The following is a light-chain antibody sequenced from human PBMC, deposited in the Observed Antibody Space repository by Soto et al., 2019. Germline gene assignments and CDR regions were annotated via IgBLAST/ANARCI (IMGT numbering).Light chain of an antibody. CDR2: GAS. CDR1: PSVSSN. Sequence: MTQDEARRPRPPPARATLPGRDSPSVSSNLAWYQQKPGQAPRLLIYGASTRATGIPARFSGSGSGTEFTLTISSLQSEDFAVYYCQQYNNWPPITFGQGTRLEIK. CDR3: QQYNNWPPIT. V-gene: IGKV3-15*01. J-gene: IGKJ5*01.